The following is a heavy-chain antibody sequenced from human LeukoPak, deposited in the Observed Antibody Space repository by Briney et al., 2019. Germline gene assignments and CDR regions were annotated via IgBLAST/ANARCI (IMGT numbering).Heavy chain of an antibody. V-gene: IGHV1-46*01. Sequence: GASVKVSCKASGYTFTSNDIHWVRQAPGQGLEWMGIINPSGGSTSYAQKFQGRVTMTRDTSTSTVYMELSSLRSEDTAVYYCARGPESSSWYGRDYYYYYGMDVWGQGTTVTVSS. CDR1: GYTFTSND. CDR3: ARGPESSSWYGRDYYYYYGMDV. D-gene: IGHD6-13*01. CDR2: INPSGGST. J-gene: IGHJ6*02.